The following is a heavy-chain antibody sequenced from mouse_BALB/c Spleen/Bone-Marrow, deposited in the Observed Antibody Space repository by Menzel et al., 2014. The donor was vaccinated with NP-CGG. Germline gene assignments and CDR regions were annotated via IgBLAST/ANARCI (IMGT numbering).Heavy chain of an antibody. J-gene: IGHJ4*01. CDR1: GYTFTSYW. D-gene: IGHD6-2*01. V-gene: IGHV1S81*02. Sequence: QVQLQQPGAELVKPGASVKLSCKASGYTFTSYWMYWVIQRPGQGLEWIGEINPRSGRTNYNEKFKSRATLTVDKSSSTAYMQRSSLASEDAAVYYCERGLHGAMDYWGQGTSVTVSS. CDR2: INPRSGRT. CDR3: ERGLHGAMDY.